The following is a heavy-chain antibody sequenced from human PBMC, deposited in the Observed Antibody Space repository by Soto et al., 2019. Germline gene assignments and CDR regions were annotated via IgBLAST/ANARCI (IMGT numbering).Heavy chain of an antibody. CDR1: GYTFTSYG. V-gene: IGHV1-18*01. D-gene: IGHD3-22*01. J-gene: IGHJ4*02. CDR3: ARVPIVVVITSSFDY. Sequence: ASVKVSCKSSGYTFTSYGISWVRQAPGQGLEWMGWISAYNGNTNYAQKLQGRVTMTTDTSTSTAYMELRSLRSDDTAVYYCARVPIVVVITSSFDYWGPGPLVTVSA. CDR2: ISAYNGNT.